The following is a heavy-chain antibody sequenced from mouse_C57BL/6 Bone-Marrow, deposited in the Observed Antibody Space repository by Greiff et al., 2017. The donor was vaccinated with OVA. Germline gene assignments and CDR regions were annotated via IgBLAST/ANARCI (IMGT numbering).Heavy chain of an antibody. J-gene: IGHJ4*01. CDR1: GFNIKDDY. D-gene: IGHD2-4*01. CDR3: TRGYDYDPYYAMDY. V-gene: IGHV14-4*01. Sequence: EVQLQQSGAELVRPGASVKLSCTASGFNIKDDYMHWVKQRPEQGLEWIGWIDPENGDTEYASKFQGKATITADTSSNTAYLQLSSLTSEDTAVYYCTRGYDYDPYYAMDYWGQGTSVTVSS. CDR2: IDPENGDT.